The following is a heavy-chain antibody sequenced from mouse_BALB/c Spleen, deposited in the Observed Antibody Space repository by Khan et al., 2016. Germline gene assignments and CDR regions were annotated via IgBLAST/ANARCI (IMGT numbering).Heavy chain of an antibody. V-gene: IGHV4-1*02. CDR3: ARTSYYGYFAD. Sequence: EVKLLESGGGLVQPGGSLKLSCAASGFDFSRYWMSWVRQAPGKGLEWIGEINPDSSTINYTPSLKGKFIISRDNHKNTQYLQMSKMRYEDTAIYYCARTSYYGYFADCGRGTLVAVSS. D-gene: IGHD1-1*01. CDR2: INPDSSTI. J-gene: IGHJ3*01. CDR1: GFDFSRYW.